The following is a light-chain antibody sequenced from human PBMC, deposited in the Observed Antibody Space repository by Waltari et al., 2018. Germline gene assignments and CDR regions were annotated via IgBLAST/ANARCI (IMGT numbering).Light chain of an antibody. J-gene: IGKJ1*01. Sequence: DIQLTQSPSFLSASVGDRVTITCRASQGISSYLAWFQQKPGKAPNLLIYDASTLQSGVPSRFSGSGSGTEVTLTISSLQPEDFATYYCQQVNSYPRTFGEGTKVEIK. CDR2: DAS. CDR1: QGISSY. V-gene: IGKV1-9*01. CDR3: QQVNSYPRT.